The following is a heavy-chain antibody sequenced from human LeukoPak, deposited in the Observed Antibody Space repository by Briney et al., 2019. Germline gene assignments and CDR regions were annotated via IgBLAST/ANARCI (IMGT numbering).Heavy chain of an antibody. Sequence: PSETLSLTCTVSGGSISSGSYYWSWIRQPAGKGLEWIGRIYTSGSTNYNPSLKSRVTISVDTSKNQFSLKLSSVTAADTAVYYCARDAYNWNFPGYYYYYMDVWGKGTTVTVSS. CDR3: ARDAYNWNFPGYYYYYMDV. CDR1: GGSISSGSYY. D-gene: IGHD1-7*01. J-gene: IGHJ6*03. CDR2: IYTSGST. V-gene: IGHV4-61*02.